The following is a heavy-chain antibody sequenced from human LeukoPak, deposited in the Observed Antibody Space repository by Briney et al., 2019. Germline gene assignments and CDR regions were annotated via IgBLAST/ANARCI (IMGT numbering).Heavy chain of an antibody. CDR2: INPSGGST. CDR1: RYTFTSYY. Sequence: ASVKVSCKASRYTFTSYYMHWVRQAPGQGLEWMGIINPSGGSTSYAQKFQGRVTMTRDMSTSTVYMELSSLRSEDTAVYYCASGKGLYYFDYWGQGTLVTVSS. J-gene: IGHJ4*02. V-gene: IGHV1-46*01. CDR3: ASGKGLYYFDY. D-gene: IGHD4-23*01.